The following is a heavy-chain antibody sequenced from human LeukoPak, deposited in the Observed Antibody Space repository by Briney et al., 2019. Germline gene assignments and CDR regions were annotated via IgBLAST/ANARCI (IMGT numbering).Heavy chain of an antibody. J-gene: IGHJ3*02. Sequence: PGGSLRLSCAASGFTFSSYAMSWVRQAPGKGLEWVSAISGSGGSTYYADSVKGRFTISRDNSKNTLYLQMNSPRAEDTAVYYCAKDPLDSIAVAGTAAFDIWGQGTMVTVSS. V-gene: IGHV3-23*01. CDR1: GFTFSSYA. D-gene: IGHD6-19*01. CDR3: AKDPLDSIAVAGTAAFDI. CDR2: ISGSGGST.